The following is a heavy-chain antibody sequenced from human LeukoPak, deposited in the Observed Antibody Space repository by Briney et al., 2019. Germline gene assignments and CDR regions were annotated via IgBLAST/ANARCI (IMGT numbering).Heavy chain of an antibody. CDR2: IYPGDSDT. D-gene: IGHD3-22*01. CDR3: ARRYDSSGFPLDY. CDR1: GYSFTSYW. V-gene: IGHV5-51*01. Sequence: GESLKISCKGSGYSFTSYWIGWVRQMPGKGLEWMGIIYPGDSDTRYSPSFQGQVTISADKSISTAYLQWSGLKASDTAMYYCARRYDSSGFPLDYWGQGTLVTVSS. J-gene: IGHJ4*02.